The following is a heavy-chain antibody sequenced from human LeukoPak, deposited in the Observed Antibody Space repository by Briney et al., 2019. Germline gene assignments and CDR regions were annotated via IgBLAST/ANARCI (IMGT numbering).Heavy chain of an antibody. CDR3: ARAIGVSVAGHFDY. D-gene: IGHD6-19*01. V-gene: IGHV4-59*12. Sequence: SETLSLTCTVSGGSHSTYHWSWIRPPPGKGLEWFGYIYYSTSTNYNPSLKSRIAISVDTSKNQFSLKLSSVTAAGTAVYYCARAIGVSVAGHFDYWGQGTQVTVSS. J-gene: IGHJ4*02. CDR2: IYYSTST. CDR1: GGSHSTYH.